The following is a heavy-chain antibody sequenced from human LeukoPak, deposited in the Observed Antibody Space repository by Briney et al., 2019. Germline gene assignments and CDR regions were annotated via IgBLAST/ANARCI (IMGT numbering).Heavy chain of an antibody. CDR2: IYHSGST. V-gene: IGHV4-4*02. CDR1: GGSISSSNW. CDR3: ASSLRYFDWLLCD. Sequence: SGTLSLTCAVSGGSISSSNWWSWVRQPPGKGLEWIGEIYHSGSTNYNPSLKSRVTISVDKSKNQFSLKLSSVTAADTAVYYCASSLRYFDWLLCDWGQGTLVTVSS. D-gene: IGHD3-9*01. J-gene: IGHJ4*02.